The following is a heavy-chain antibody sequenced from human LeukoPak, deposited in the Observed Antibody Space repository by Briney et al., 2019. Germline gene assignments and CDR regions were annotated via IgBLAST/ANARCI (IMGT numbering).Heavy chain of an antibody. Sequence: GGSLILSSAAAGFTSSSYTMSWVRQAPGKGLELVSAISGSGGSTYYADFVKGWFTISRDNSKNTLYLQMNSLRAEDTSVYYCSKLPYFDWLSYFDYWGQGTLVTVSS. D-gene: IGHD3-9*01. V-gene: IGHV3-23*01. CDR3: SKLPYFDWLSYFDY. CDR1: GFTSSSYT. J-gene: IGHJ4*02. CDR2: ISGSGGST.